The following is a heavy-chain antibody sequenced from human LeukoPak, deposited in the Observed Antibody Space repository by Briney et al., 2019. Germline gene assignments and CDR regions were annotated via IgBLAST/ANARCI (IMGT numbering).Heavy chain of an antibody. Sequence: PGGSLRLSCAASGFRFDNYAMHWVRQAPGKGLEWVSSISWKSDTIAHADSVKGRFTISRDNAKNSLYLQMNSLKAEDAALYYCAKDIGPLTYHYDTSGYSGAFDYWGQGTLVTVSS. D-gene: IGHD3-22*01. CDR3: AKDIGPLTYHYDTSGYSGAFDY. J-gene: IGHJ4*02. V-gene: IGHV3-9*01. CDR1: GFRFDNYA. CDR2: ISWKSDTI.